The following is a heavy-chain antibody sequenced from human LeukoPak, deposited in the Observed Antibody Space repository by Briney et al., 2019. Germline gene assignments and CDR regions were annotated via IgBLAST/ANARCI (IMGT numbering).Heavy chain of an antibody. CDR2: INHSGST. J-gene: IGHJ4*02. D-gene: IGHD3/OR15-3a*01. V-gene: IGHV4-34*01. CDR1: GGSLNAYY. CDR3: ARQTGSGLFILP. Sequence: SETLSLTCTVYGGSLNAYYWSWIRQPPGKGLEWIGEINHSGSTSYNPSLKSRVTISLDTSKNQFSLRLTSVTAADTAVYYCARQTGSGLFILPGGQGTLVTVSS.